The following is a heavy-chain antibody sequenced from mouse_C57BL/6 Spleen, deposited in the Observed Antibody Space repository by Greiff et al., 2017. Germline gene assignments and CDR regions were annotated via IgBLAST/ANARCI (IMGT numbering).Heavy chain of an antibody. Sequence: QVQLQQSGAELVKPGASVKLSCKASGYTFTEYPIHWVKQRSGQGLEWIGWFYPGSGSIKYNEKFKDKATLTADKSSSTVDMELSRLTSEDSAVYFCARHEDYYGSSYGYFDVWGTGTTVTVSS. CDR2: FYPGSGSI. J-gene: IGHJ1*03. CDR1: GYTFTEYP. D-gene: IGHD1-1*01. V-gene: IGHV1-62-2*01. CDR3: ARHEDYYGSSYGYFDV.